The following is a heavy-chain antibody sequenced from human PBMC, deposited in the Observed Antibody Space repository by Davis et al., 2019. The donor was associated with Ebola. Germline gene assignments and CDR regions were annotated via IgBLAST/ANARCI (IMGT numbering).Heavy chain of an antibody. CDR1: GFTFKNYG. Sequence: PGGSLRLSCAAFGFTFKNYGMHSVRQAPGKGLEWVAVLWYDGSQTYYGDSVKGRFTVSRDNSKNTVFLQMNSLRVEDTAMYYCARGTLYSGRGSFDHWGQGTLVTVSS. J-gene: IGHJ4*02. CDR3: ARGTLYSGRGSFDH. CDR2: LWYDGSQT. V-gene: IGHV3-33*01. D-gene: IGHD1-26*01.